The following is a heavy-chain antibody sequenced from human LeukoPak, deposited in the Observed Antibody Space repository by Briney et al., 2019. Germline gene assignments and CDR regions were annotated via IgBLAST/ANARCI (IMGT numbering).Heavy chain of an antibody. Sequence: GGSLRLSCAASGFTFSSYSMNWVRQAPGKGLEWVSSISSSSSYIYYADSVKGRFTISRDNAKNSLYLQMNSLRAEDTAVYYCARGVARHWYFDLWGRGTPVTVSS. CDR1: GFTFSSYS. J-gene: IGHJ2*01. CDR3: ARGVARHWYFDL. CDR2: ISSSSSYI. V-gene: IGHV3-21*01.